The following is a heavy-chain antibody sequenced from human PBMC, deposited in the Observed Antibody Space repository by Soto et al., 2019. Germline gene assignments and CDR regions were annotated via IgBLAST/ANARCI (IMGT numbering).Heavy chain of an antibody. CDR1: GYSFTSYW. V-gene: IGHV5-51*01. CDR3: ARQRAVAGTYYYYYGMDV. CDR2: IYPGDSDT. D-gene: IGHD6-19*01. J-gene: IGHJ6*02. Sequence: GESLKISCKGSGYSFTSYWIGWVRQMPGKGLEWMGIIYPGDSDTRYSPSFQGQVTISADKSISTAYLQWSSLKASDTAMYYCARQRAVAGTYYYYYGMDVWGQGTTVTVSS.